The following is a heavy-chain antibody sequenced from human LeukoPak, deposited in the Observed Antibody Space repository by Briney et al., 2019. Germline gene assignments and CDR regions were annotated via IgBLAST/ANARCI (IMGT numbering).Heavy chain of an antibody. Sequence: GGSLRLSCAASGSTFSIYSMNWVRQAPGKGLEWVSSISSSSSFIYYADSVKGRFTISRDNAKNSLYLQMNSLRAEDTAVYYCARDLSIAAPGTDFDYWGQGTLVTVSS. CDR2: ISSSSSFI. CDR3: ARDLSIAAPGTDFDY. CDR1: GSTFSIYS. V-gene: IGHV3-21*01. D-gene: IGHD6-13*01. J-gene: IGHJ4*02.